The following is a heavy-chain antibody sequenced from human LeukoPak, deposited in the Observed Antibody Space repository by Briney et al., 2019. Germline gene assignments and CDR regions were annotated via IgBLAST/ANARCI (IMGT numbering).Heavy chain of an antibody. V-gene: IGHV4-39*01. CDR2: IYYSGST. CDR1: GGSISSSSYY. D-gene: IGHD2-15*01. CDR3: ATRYCSGGSCCAVDY. Sequence: PSGTLSLACTVSGGSISSSSYYWGWMRQPPGMGLEWIGSIYYSGSTYYNPSLKSRVTISVDTSKNQFSLKLSSVTAADTAVYYCATRYCSGGSCCAVDYWGQGTLVTVSS. J-gene: IGHJ4*02.